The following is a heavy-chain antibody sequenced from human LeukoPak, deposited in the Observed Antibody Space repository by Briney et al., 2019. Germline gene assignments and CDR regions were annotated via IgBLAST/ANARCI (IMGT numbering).Heavy chain of an antibody. CDR1: GFTFSSYA. CDR3: ARQAYSGSYLFDS. D-gene: IGHD3-22*01. J-gene: IGHJ5*01. Sequence: GSLRLSCAASGFTFSSYAMSWIRQPPGKGLEWIGEINHSGNTNYNPSLKTRVTMSADTSKNQFSLTLSSVTAADTAVYYCARQAYSGSYLFDSWGQGTLVTVSS. CDR2: INHSGNT. V-gene: IGHV4-34*01.